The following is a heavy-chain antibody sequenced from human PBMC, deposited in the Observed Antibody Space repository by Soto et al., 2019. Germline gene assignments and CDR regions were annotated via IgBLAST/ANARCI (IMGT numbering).Heavy chain of an antibody. J-gene: IGHJ4*02. V-gene: IGHV1-69*04. CDR1: GGTFSSYT. CDR3: ARDQVLDIVATTYFDY. CDR2: IIPILGIA. Sequence: SVKVSCKASGGTFSSYTISWVRQAPGQGLEWMGRIIPILGIANYAQKFQGRVTITADKSTSTAYMELSSLRSEDTAVYYCARDQVLDIVATTYFDYWGQGTLVTVSS. D-gene: IGHD5-12*01.